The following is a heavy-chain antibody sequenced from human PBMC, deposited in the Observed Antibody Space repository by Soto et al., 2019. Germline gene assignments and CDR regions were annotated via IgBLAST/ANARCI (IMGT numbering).Heavy chain of an antibody. J-gene: IGHJ4*02. CDR2: ISGSGGST. CDR1: GFTFSSYA. CDR3: AKDIDWGSITTFDY. D-gene: IGHD5-12*01. V-gene: IGHV3-23*01. Sequence: GGSLRLSCAASGFTFSSYAMSWVRQAPGKGLEWVSAISGSGGSTYYADSVKGRFTISRDNSKNTLYLQMNSLRAEDTAVYYCAKDIDWGSITTFDYWGQGTLVPSPQ.